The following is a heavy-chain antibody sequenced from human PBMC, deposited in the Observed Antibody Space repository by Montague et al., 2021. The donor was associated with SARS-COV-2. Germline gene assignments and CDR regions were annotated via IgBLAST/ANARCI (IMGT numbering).Heavy chain of an antibody. CDR2: IYYSGST. V-gene: IGHV4-59*01. Sequence: SETLSLTCTVSGGSISSYYWSWIRQPPGKGLEWIGYIYYSGSTNYNPSLKSRVTISVDTSKNQFSLKLSSVTAADTAVYYCARVFPRWLRFVPYFDYWGQGTLVTVSS. D-gene: IGHD5-24*01. CDR3: ARVFPRWLRFVPYFDY. CDR1: GGSISSYY. J-gene: IGHJ4*02.